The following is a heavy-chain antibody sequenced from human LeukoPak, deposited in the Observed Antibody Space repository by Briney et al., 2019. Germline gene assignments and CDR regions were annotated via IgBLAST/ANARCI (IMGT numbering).Heavy chain of an antibody. CDR1: GFTLSYYS. Sequence: PGGSLRLSCAASGFTLSYYSMHWVRQAPGKGLEYVSAVSNNEGNTYYANSVKGRFTISRDNSKNTLYLQMGSLRAEDMGVYYCARVGDYGPFDYWGQGTLVTVSS. J-gene: IGHJ4*02. V-gene: IGHV3-64*01. CDR3: ARVGDYGPFDY. CDR2: VSNNEGNT. D-gene: IGHD4-17*01.